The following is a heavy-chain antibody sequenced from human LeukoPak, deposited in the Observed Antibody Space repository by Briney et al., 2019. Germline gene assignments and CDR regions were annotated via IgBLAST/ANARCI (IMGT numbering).Heavy chain of an antibody. Sequence: SETLSLTCTVSGGSISNYYWSWIRQPPGKGLEWIGYLYYSGSTNYNPSLKSRVTIPGDTSKNQFSLKLTSVTAADTAVYYCARGLGSRYYFNSWGQGTLVTVSS. D-gene: IGHD3-10*01. CDR3: ARGLGSRYYFNS. CDR2: LYYSGST. V-gene: IGHV4-59*01. CDR1: GGSISNYY. J-gene: IGHJ4*02.